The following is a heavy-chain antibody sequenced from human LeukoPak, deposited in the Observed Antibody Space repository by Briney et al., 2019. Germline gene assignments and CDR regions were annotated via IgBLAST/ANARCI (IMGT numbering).Heavy chain of an antibody. CDR3: ARVHGHNLGTLDY. D-gene: IGHD5-24*01. Sequence: PSEALSLTCTVYGGSFSDDYWSWVRQPPGEGLQWIGEINPGGSTNKNPSLQSRLIMSVDTSKNQFSLNLTSVTAADTAVYYCARVHGHNLGTLDYWGQGILVTVTS. J-gene: IGHJ4*02. V-gene: IGHV4-34*01. CDR1: GGSFSDDY. CDR2: INPGGST.